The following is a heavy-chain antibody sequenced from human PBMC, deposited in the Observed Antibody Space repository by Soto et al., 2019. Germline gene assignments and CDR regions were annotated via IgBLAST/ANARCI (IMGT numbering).Heavy chain of an antibody. D-gene: IGHD3-3*01. CDR3: ARDSRYDFWSGYYTNDAFDI. Sequence: ASVKVSCKASGYTFTGYAMHWVRQAPGQRLEWMGWINAGNGNTKYSQKFQGRVTITRDTSASTAYMELSSLRSEDTAVYYCARDSRYDFWSGYYTNDAFDIWGQGTMVTVSS. CDR2: INAGNGNT. V-gene: IGHV1-3*01. CDR1: GYTFTGYA. J-gene: IGHJ3*02.